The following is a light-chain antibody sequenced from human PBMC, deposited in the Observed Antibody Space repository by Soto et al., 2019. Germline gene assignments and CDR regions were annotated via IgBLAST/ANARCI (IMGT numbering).Light chain of an antibody. CDR3: QTWGTGIVV. Sequence: QLVLTQSPSASASLGASVKLTCTLSSGHSSYAIAWHQQQPEKGPRYLMKLNSDGSHSKGDGIPDRFSGSSSGAECYLTISSLQSEDEADYYCQTWGTGIVVFGGRTKVTVL. V-gene: IGLV4-69*01. CDR2: LNSDGSH. CDR1: SGHSSYA. J-gene: IGLJ2*01.